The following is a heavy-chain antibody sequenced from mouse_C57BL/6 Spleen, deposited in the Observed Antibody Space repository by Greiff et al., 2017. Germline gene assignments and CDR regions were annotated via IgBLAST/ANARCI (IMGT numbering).Heavy chain of an antibody. CDR3: ASLRQLRSYAMDY. V-gene: IGHV7-3*01. CDR1: GFTFTDYY. CDR2: IRNKANGYTT. J-gene: IGHJ4*01. D-gene: IGHD3-2*02. Sequence: EVKLMESGGGLVQPGGSLSLSCAASGFTFTDYYMSWVRQPPGKALEWLGFIRNKANGYTTEYSASVKGRFTISRDHYQSILYLQMNALRADDSATYYCASLRQLRSYAMDYWGQGTSVTVSS.